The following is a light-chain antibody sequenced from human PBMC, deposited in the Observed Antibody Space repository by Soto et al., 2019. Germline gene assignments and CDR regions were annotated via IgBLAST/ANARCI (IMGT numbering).Light chain of an antibody. CDR1: QSVTSNS. CDR2: GAS. Sequence: DIVCTQSPGTLSSSPGESSTHSCRASQSVTSNSLAWYQQKVGRAPRVLIYGASNRATGIPDRFSGSGSGTDFTLTITRLEPEDFAVYYCQQYGSSPRTFGQGTRLEIK. CDR3: QQYGSSPRT. V-gene: IGKV3-20*01. J-gene: IGKJ5*01.